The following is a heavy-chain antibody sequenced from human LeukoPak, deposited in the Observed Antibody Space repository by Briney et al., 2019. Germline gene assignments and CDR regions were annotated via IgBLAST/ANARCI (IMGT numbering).Heavy chain of an antibody. CDR1: GGSISNYY. CDR2: IYYSGST. J-gene: IGHJ5*02. Sequence: SETLSLTCTVSGGSISNYYWSWIRQPPGKGLEWIGYIYYSGSTNYNPSLKSRVTLSVDTSKNQFSLKLSSVTAADTAVYYCARDLTGYDWFDPWGQGTLVTVSS. CDR3: ARDLTGYDWFDP. D-gene: IGHD5-12*01. V-gene: IGHV4-59*01.